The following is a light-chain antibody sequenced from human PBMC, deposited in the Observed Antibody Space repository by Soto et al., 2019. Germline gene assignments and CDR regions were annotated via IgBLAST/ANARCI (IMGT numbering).Light chain of an antibody. J-gene: IGLJ1*01. CDR2: NVS. V-gene: IGLV2-14*03. Sequence: QSALTQPASVSGSPGQSITISCTGTSSDVGGYNSVSWYQHHPGKAPKLMIYNVSNRPSGVSNRFSGSKSGNTASLTIAVLQADDEADYYCSSYTSSSTSVFGTGTKVTVL. CDR1: SSDVGGYNS. CDR3: SSYTSSSTSV.